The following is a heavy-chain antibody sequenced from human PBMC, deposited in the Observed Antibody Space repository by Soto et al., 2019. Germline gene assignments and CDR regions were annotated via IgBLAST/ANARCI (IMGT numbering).Heavy chain of an antibody. CDR1: GFSLSTSGVG. Sequence: QITLKESGLTLVKPTQTLTLTCTFSGFSLSTSGVGVGWIRQPPGKALEWLAFIYWDDDKRYSPSLKSRLTIIKDTSKNQVVLRMTNMDPVDTATYNCAHLVAAGVTYYFDYWGQGTLVTVSS. CDR2: IYWDDDK. V-gene: IGHV2-5*02. D-gene: IGHD5-18*01. J-gene: IGHJ4*02. CDR3: AHLVAAGVTYYFDY.